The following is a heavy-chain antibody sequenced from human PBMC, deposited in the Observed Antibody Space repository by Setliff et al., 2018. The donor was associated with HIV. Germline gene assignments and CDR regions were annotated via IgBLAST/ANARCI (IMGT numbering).Heavy chain of an antibody. CDR1: GLTFSSCW. V-gene: IGHV3-7*03. CDR3: AFSRRGFDY. D-gene: IGHD5-12*01. Sequence: LRLSCAASGLTFSSCWVTWVRQGPGKGLEWVANIKQDGSEKYYVGSVKGRFTISRDNAKNSLYLQINSLRAEDTAVYYCAFSRRGFDYWGQGTLVTVSS. J-gene: IGHJ4*02. CDR2: IKQDGSEK.